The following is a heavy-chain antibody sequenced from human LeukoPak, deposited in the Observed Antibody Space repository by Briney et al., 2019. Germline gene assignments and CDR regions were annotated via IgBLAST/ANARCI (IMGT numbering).Heavy chain of an antibody. J-gene: IGHJ4*02. CDR2: INSDGINT. D-gene: IGHD5-12*01. CDR3: AKEGVATSFDY. V-gene: IGHV3-74*01. Sequence: GGSLRLSCAASGFTFSNYWMHWVRQAPGKGLVWVSRINSDGINTSYADSVKGRFTISRDNAKNSLYLQMNSLRAEDMALYYCAKEGVATSFDYWGQGTLVTVSS. CDR1: GFTFSNYW.